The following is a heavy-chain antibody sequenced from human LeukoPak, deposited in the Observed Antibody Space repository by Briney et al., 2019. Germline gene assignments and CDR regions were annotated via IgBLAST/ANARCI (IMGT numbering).Heavy chain of an antibody. Sequence: PGRSLRLSCAASGFTFSSYAMHWVRQAPGKGLEWVSAISGSGGSTYYADSVKGRFTISRDNSKNTLYLQMNSLRAEDTAVYYCAKDQYSGSSSPFDCWGQGTLVTVSS. D-gene: IGHD1-26*01. V-gene: IGHV3-23*01. CDR2: ISGSGGST. J-gene: IGHJ4*02. CDR1: GFTFSSYA. CDR3: AKDQYSGSSSPFDC.